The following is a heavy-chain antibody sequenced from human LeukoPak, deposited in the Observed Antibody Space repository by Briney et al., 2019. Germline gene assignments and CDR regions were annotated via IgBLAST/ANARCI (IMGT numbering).Heavy chain of an antibody. V-gene: IGHV3-21*01. D-gene: IGHD5-12*01. Sequence: GGSLRLSCAASGFDFSTYAINWVRQAPGKGLEWVSSISTMSNYIFYGDSVKGRFTISRDNAKNSVYLKMNSLRPEETDVYYCSRDRLGGLDLWGQGTLVTVSS. CDR2: ISTMSNYI. CDR3: SRDRLGGLDL. J-gene: IGHJ5*02. CDR1: GFDFSTYA.